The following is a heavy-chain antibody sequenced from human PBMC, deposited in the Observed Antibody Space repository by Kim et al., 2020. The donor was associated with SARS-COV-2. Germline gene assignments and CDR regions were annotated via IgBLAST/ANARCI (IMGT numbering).Heavy chain of an antibody. Sequence: GTPEYAASVKGRFTISRDDSKSIAYLQMNSLKTEDTAVYYCTRGYWWFDPWGQGTLVTVSS. V-gene: IGHV3-49*02. CDR2: GTP. D-gene: IGHD1-26*01. CDR3: TRGYWWFDP. J-gene: IGHJ5*02.